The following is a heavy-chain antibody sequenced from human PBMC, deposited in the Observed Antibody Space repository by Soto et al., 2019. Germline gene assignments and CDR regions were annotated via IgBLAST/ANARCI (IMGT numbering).Heavy chain of an antibody. CDR1: GFTFRNSA. J-gene: IGHJ4*02. D-gene: IGHD3-22*01. CDR2: ISGFGGST. V-gene: IGHV3-23*01. CDR3: VFPSSGKYFFGY. Sequence: SLRLSCASYGFTFRNSAMNCVRQAPGKGLEWVSAISGFGGSTYYGDSVKGRFTISRDNSKNTLYLQMNSLRAEDTAVYYCVFPSSGKYFFGYWGQGALVTVS.